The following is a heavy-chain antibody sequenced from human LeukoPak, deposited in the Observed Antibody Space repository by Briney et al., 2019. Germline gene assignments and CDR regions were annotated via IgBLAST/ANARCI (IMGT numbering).Heavy chain of an antibody. CDR1: GFTFSSYG. J-gene: IGHJ4*02. CDR2: IRYDGSKK. V-gene: IGHV3-30*02. Sequence: PGGSLRLSCAASGFTFSSYGMHWVRQAPGKGLEWVAFIRYDGSKKYYADSVKGRFTISRDNSKNTLYLQMNSLKTEDTAVYYCTTDHRTIYGVVFPDYWGQGTLVTVSS. D-gene: IGHD3-3*01. CDR3: TTDHRTIYGVVFPDY.